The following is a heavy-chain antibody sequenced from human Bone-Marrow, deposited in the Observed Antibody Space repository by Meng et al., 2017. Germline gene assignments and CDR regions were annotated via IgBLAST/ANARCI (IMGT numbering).Heavy chain of an antibody. CDR2: IYWDGDK. CDR3: AHTDKRPDSSASGSYDY. V-gene: IGHV2-5*02. CDR1: GFSLSSNGVG. D-gene: IGHD1-26*01. J-gene: IGHJ4*02. Sequence: SGPTLVKPTQTLTLTCTFSGFSLSSNGVGVGWIRQPPGKALEWLALIYWDGDKRFSRSLKTRLTITKDTSESQVVLRMTNMAPEDTGTYYCAHTDKRPDSSASGSYDYWGQGTVVTVSS.